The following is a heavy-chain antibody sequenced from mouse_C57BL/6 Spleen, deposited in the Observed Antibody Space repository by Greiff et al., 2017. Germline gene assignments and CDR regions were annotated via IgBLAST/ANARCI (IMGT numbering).Heavy chain of an antibody. CDR1: GYTFTSYW. V-gene: IGHV1-55*01. J-gene: IGHJ4*01. Sequence: VKLQQPGAELVKPGASVKMSCKASGYTFTSYWITWVKQRPGQGLEWIGDIYPGSGSTNYNEKFKSKATLTVDTSSSTAYMQLSSLTSEDSAVYYCARGYSNYVYAMDYWGQGTSVTVSS. D-gene: IGHD2-5*01. CDR3: ARGYSNYVYAMDY. CDR2: IYPGSGST.